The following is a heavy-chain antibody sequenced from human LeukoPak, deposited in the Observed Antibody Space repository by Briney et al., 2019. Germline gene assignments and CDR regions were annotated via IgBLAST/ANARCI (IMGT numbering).Heavy chain of an antibody. CDR1: GGSISSYY. Sequence: PSETLSLTCTVSGGSISSYYWSWIRQPPGKGLEWIGYIYYSGSTNYNPSLKSRVTISVDTSKNQFSLKLSSVTAADTAVYYCARGAIYCSSTSCFDYWGQGTLVTVSS. CDR3: ARGAIYCSSTSCFDY. CDR2: IYYSGST. J-gene: IGHJ4*02. V-gene: IGHV4-59*01. D-gene: IGHD2-2*01.